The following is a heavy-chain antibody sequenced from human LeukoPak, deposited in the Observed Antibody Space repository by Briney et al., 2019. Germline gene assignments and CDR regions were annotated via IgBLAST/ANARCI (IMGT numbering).Heavy chain of an antibody. CDR3: ARDQDYYGSGSYSDY. J-gene: IGHJ4*02. CDR2: IWYDGSNK. D-gene: IGHD3-10*01. Sequence: GGSLRLSCAASGFTFSSYGMHWVRQAPGKGLEWVAVIWYDGSNKYYADSAKGRFTISRDNSKNTLYLQMNSLRAEDTAVYYCARDQDYYGSGSYSDYWGQGTLVTVSS. V-gene: IGHV3-33*01. CDR1: GFTFSSYG.